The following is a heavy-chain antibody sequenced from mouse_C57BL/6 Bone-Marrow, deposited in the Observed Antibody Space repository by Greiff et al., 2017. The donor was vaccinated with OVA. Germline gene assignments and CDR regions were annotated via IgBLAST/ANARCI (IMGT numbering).Heavy chain of an antibody. J-gene: IGHJ2*01. D-gene: IGHD1-1*01. CDR2: IYPYNGVS. CDR3: ALVITPAPFDY. CDR1: GYSFTGYY. V-gene: IGHV1-31*01. Sequence: VQLQQSGPELVKPGASVKLSCKASGYSFTGYYMHWVKQSHGNILDWIGYIYPYNGVSSYNQKFKGKATLTVDTSSSTAYMELSSLTSEDSAVYYCALVITPAPFDYWGQGTTLTVSS.